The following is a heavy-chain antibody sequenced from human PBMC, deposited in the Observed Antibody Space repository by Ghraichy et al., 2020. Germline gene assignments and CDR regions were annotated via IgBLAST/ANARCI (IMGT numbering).Heavy chain of an antibody. V-gene: IGHV3-23*01. CDR1: GFTFSSYA. Sequence: GGSLRLSCAASGFTFSSYAMSWVRQAPGKGLEWVSNISISGGSAYYADSVKGRFTISRDISKNTLYLQMNSLRAEDTAVYYCAKNIRISGSYSFWGQGTLFAVSS. D-gene: IGHD1-26*01. J-gene: IGHJ4*02. CDR3: AKNIRISGSYSF. CDR2: ISISGGSA.